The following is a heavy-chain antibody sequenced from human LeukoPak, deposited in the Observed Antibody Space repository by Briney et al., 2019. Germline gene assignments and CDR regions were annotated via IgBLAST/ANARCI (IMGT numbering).Heavy chain of an antibody. CDR1: GFTFSSYA. CDR3: ARDTSSGTYYWADALDM. CDR2: IKQGGSEK. J-gene: IGHJ3*02. D-gene: IGHD1-26*01. V-gene: IGHV3-7*01. Sequence: QTGGSLRLSCAASGFTFSSYAMHWVRQAPGKGLAWVANIKQGGSEKYYVDSVKGRFTISRDNAKNSLYLQMNSLRAEDTAVYYCARDTSSGTYYWADALDMWGQGTMVIVSS.